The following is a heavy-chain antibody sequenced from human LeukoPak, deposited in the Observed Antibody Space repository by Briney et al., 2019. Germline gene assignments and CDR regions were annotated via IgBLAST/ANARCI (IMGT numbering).Heavy chain of an antibody. CDR1: GYTFTSYD. D-gene: IGHD4-23*01. CDR3: ARAGGNRVGDAFDI. CDR2: INPNSGGT. V-gene: IGHV1-2*06. J-gene: IGHJ3*02. Sequence: ASVKVSCKASGYTFTSYDINWVRQAPGQGLEWMGRINPNSGGTNYAQKFQGRVTMTRDTSISTAYMELSRLRSDDTAVYYCARAGGNRVGDAFDIWGQGTMVTVSS.